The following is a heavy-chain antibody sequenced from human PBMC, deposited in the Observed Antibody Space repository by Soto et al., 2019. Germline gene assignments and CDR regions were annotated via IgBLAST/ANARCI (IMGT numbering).Heavy chain of an antibody. V-gene: IGHV3-30-3*01. J-gene: IGHJ4*02. Sequence: GGFLRLSCAASGFTFSSYGRHWVRQAPGKGPEWVAVISYDGSNKYYADSVKGRFTISRDNSKNTLYLQMNSLRAEDTAVYYCARAVAARPIRFDYWGQGTLVTVSS. CDR3: ARAVAARPIRFDY. D-gene: IGHD6-6*01. CDR2: ISYDGSNK. CDR1: GFTFSSYG.